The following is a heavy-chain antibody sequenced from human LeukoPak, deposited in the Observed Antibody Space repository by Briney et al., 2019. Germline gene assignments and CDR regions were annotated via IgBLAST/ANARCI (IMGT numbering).Heavy chain of an antibody. CDR2: IYYSGST. J-gene: IGHJ4*02. CDR3: ARQPCSGGSCRFDY. D-gene: IGHD2-15*01. Sequence: SETLSLTCTVSGGSISSSSYYWGWIRQPPGKGPAWIGSIYYSGSTYYNPSLKSRVTISVDTSKNQFSLKLSSVTAADTAVYYCARQPCSGGSCRFDYWGQGTLVTVSS. CDR1: GGSISSSSYY. V-gene: IGHV4-39*01.